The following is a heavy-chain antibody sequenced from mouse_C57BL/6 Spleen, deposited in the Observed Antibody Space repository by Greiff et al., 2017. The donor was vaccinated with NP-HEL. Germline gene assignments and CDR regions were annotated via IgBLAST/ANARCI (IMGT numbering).Heavy chain of an antibody. J-gene: IGHJ4*01. D-gene: IGHD2-2*01. Sequence: EVKLVESGEGLVKPGGSLKLSCAASGFTFSSYAMSWVRQTPEKRLEWVAYISSGVDYIYYADTVKGRFTISRDNARNTLYLQMSSLKSEDTAMYYCTRDQGGYYDAMDYWGQGTSVTVSS. CDR1: GFTFSSYA. CDR2: ISSGVDYI. V-gene: IGHV5-9-1*02. CDR3: TRDQGGYYDAMDY.